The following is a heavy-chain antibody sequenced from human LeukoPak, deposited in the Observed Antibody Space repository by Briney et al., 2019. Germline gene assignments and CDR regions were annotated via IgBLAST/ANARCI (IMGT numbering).Heavy chain of an antibody. V-gene: IGHV4-39*07. J-gene: IGHJ2*01. CDR1: GASISSSSYY. CDR3: ARVGGLGYCLDLKCYHWYFDL. CDR2: IFYSGTT. D-gene: IGHD2-15*01. Sequence: SETLSLTCTVSGASISSSSYYWGWIRQPPGKGLEWLGSIFYSGTTYYNPSLKSRVTIAVDTSMNQFSLKLSSVTAADTAVYYCARVGGLGYCLDLKCYHWYFDLWGRGTLVTVSS.